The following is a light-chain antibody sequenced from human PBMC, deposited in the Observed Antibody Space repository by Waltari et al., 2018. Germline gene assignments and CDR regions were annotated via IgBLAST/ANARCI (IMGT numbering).Light chain of an antibody. J-gene: IGKJ2*01. CDR3: QASYTEPYF. V-gene: IGKV1-39*01. Sequence: DIQMTQSPSSLSASVGDRVTITCRASQSITRYLNWYQQKPGKAPKLPIYAASALESGVPSRFSCSGSGTDFSLTISSLQPEDVAAYYCQASYTEPYFFGQGTKLEIK. CDR1: QSITRY. CDR2: AAS.